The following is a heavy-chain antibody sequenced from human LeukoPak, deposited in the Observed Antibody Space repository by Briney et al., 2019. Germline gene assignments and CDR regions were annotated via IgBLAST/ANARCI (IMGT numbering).Heavy chain of an antibody. Sequence: PGGSLRLSCAASGFTVSSNYMSWVRQAPGKGLEWVSVIYSGGSTYYADSVKGRFTISRDNSKNTLYLQMNSLRAEDTAVYYCAREAPSRYYGFWSGYLAYWGQGTLVTVSS. CDR2: IYSGGST. CDR1: GFTVSSNY. V-gene: IGHV3-66*02. J-gene: IGHJ4*02. CDR3: AREAPSRYYGFWSGYLAY. D-gene: IGHD3-3*01.